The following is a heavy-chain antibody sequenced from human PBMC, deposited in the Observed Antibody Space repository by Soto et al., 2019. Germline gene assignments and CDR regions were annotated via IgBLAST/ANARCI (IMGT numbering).Heavy chain of an antibody. V-gene: IGHV4-39*01. CDR1: GGSISSSSYY. D-gene: IGHD2-21*02. CDR3: ARHGGDYDSSYMDV. J-gene: IGHJ6*03. CDR2: IYYSGNT. Sequence: QLQLQESGPGLVKPSETLSLTCTVSGGSISSSSYYWGWIRQPPGKGLEWIGSIYYSGNTFYNPSLKSRITISVDTSKNQFSLKLSSVTAADTAVYYCARHGGDYDSSYMDVWGKGTTVTVSS.